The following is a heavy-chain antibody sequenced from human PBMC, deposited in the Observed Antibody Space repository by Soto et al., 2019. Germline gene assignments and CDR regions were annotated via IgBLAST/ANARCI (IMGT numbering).Heavy chain of an antibody. CDR3: AGDAFIFPVPVASDAFDI. CDR2: IKQDGIGK. CDR1: GFTFSNSW. V-gene: IGHV3-7*01. D-gene: IGHD6-19*01. Sequence: EVQLVESGGGLVQPGGSLRLSCAASGFTFSNSWMSWVRQAPGKGLEWVANIKQDGIGKYYVDSVKGRFTISRDNARNSLYLQMNGLRAEDTAVYYCAGDAFIFPVPVASDAFDIWGKGTMVSVSS. J-gene: IGHJ3*02.